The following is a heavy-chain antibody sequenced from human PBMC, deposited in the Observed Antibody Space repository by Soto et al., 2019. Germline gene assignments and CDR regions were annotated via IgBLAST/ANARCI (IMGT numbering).Heavy chain of an antibody. V-gene: IGHV1-18*01. D-gene: IGHD6-25*01. CDR1: GYTFTSYG. CDR2: ISPNSGST. Sequence: QVQLVQSEGELRQPGASVTVSCRASGYTFTSYGIIWVRQAPGQGLEWMGYISPNSGSTTYAQNLQGRLTLTTDTSTSTAYMELRSLSSDDTAIYYCVRGMWTRSGPPNFFDYWGLGALVTVSS. CDR3: VRGMWTRSGPPNFFDY. J-gene: IGHJ4*02.